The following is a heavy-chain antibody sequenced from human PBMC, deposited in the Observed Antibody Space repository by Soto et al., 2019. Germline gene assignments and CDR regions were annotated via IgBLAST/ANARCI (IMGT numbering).Heavy chain of an antibody. V-gene: IGHV1-69*01. Sequence: QVHLVQYGAEVTKAGSSVKVSCKASGGTFSSHAFSWVRRAPGQGLEWVGGIIPIFETANYAQEFQGRVTISADESTNTVILELNNLRSDDTAIYFCAIGDRSSWIGNHWGPGTQVTVS. J-gene: IGHJ4*02. CDR3: AIGDRSSWIGNH. CDR1: GGTFSSHA. CDR2: IIPIFETA. D-gene: IGHD6-6*01.